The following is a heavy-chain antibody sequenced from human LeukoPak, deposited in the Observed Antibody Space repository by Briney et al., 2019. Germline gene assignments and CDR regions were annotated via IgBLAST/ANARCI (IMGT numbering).Heavy chain of an antibody. Sequence: SETLSLTCTVSGGSISSSIYYWGWIRQPPGKGLEWIGSIYYTGSTYYNPSLKSRVTISVDTSKNQFSLKLSSVTAADTAVYYCARGGGSYGYYFDYWGQGTLVTVSS. CDR3: ARGGGSYGYYFDY. V-gene: IGHV4-39*01. CDR1: GGSISSSIYY. CDR2: IYYTGST. J-gene: IGHJ4*02. D-gene: IGHD1-26*01.